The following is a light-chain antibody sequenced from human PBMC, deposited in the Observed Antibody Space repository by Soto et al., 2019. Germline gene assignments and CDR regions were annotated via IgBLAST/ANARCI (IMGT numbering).Light chain of an antibody. CDR1: SSDVGTYNY. J-gene: IGLJ1*01. V-gene: IGLV2-14*01. CDR3: SSYTTSTNIYV. CDR2: EVS. Sequence: QSALTQPASVSGSPGQSITISCTGTSSDVGTYNYVSWYQHHPGKAPKLMIYEVSNRPSGVSSRFSGSKSGNTASLTISGLQAEDEADYYCSSYTTSTNIYVFGTGTKLTVL.